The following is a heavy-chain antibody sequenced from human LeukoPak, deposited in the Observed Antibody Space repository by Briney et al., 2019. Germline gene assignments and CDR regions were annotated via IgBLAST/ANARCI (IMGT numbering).Heavy chain of an antibody. CDR2: IYYSGST. Sequence: PSETLSLTCTVSGGSISSYYWSWIRQPPGKGLEWIGYIYYSGSTNYNPSLKSRVTISVDTSKNQFSLKLSSVTAADTAVYYCARHFSYYDSSGYSNWFDPWGQGTLVTVSS. CDR1: GGSISSYY. J-gene: IGHJ5*02. D-gene: IGHD3-22*01. CDR3: ARHFSYYDSSGYSNWFDP. V-gene: IGHV4-59*08.